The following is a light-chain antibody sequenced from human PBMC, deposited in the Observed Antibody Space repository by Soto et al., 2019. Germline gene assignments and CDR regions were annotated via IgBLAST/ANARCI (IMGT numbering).Light chain of an antibody. V-gene: IGLV1-51*01. CDR2: DND. CDR1: SSNIGGNNY. CDR3: GTWDSSLSAWV. Sequence: QSVLTQPPSVSAAPGQKVTISCSGSSSNIGGNNYVSWYQQLPGTAPKLLIYDNDKRPSGIPDRFSGSKSGTSATLGITGLQTGDEADYYCGTWDSSLSAWVFGGGTKLTVL. J-gene: IGLJ3*02.